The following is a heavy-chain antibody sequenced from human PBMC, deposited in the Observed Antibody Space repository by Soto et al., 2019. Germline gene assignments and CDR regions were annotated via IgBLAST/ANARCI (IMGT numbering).Heavy chain of an antibody. J-gene: IGHJ6*02. Sequence: PGGSLRLSCAASGFTFSSYGMHWVRQAPGKGLEWVAVIWYDGSNKYYADSVKGRFTISRDNSKNTLYLQMNSLRAEDTAVYYCARGPRLGELYYYYGMDVWGQGTTVTVSS. CDR2: IWYDGSNK. V-gene: IGHV3-33*01. CDR1: GFTFSSYG. CDR3: ARGPRLGELYYYYGMDV. D-gene: IGHD3-10*01.